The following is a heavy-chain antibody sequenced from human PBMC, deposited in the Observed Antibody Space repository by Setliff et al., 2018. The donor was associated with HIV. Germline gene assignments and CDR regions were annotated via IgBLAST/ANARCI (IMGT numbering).Heavy chain of an antibody. Sequence: SETLSLTCTVSGGPITTSTYYWGWIRQPPGKGLEWIGSMYHTGSTYYSPSLNSRFTISVDTSKNQFSLKLRSVTAADTAVYYCARQPLYNDYDWRSYYFDYWGQGSLVTVSS. CDR3: ARQPLYNDYDWRSYYFDY. D-gene: IGHD5-12*01. J-gene: IGHJ4*02. CDR2: MYHTGST. V-gene: IGHV4-39*01. CDR1: GGPITTSTYY.